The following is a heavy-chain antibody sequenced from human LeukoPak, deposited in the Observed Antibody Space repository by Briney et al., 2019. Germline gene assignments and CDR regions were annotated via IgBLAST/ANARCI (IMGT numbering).Heavy chain of an antibody. V-gene: IGHV4-61*02. J-gene: IGHJ4*02. Sequence: SETLPLTCTVSGGSISSGSYYWSWIRQPAGKGLEWIGRIYTSGSTNYNPSLKSRVTISVDTSKNQFSLKLSSVTAADTAVYYCAREAAMVTGFDYWGQGTLVTVSS. CDR1: GGSISSGSYY. CDR2: IYTSGST. CDR3: AREAAMVTGFDY. D-gene: IGHD5-18*01.